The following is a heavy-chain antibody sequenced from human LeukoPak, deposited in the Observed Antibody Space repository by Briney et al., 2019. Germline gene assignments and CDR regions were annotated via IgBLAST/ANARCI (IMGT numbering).Heavy chain of an antibody. Sequence: GGSLRLSCAASGFIFSNSGMHWVRQAPGKGLEWVAFIHHDGNTTYYKDSVKGRFTISRDNSRNTLYLRMNSLTSEDTAVYYCGKRMSGGSIDYWGQGALVTVSS. CDR3: GKRMSGGSIDY. CDR2: IHHDGNTT. CDR1: GFIFSNSG. J-gene: IGHJ4*02. V-gene: IGHV3-30*02. D-gene: IGHD2-15*01.